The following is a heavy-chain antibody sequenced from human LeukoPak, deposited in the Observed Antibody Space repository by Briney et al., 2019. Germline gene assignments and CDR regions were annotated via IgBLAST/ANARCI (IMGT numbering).Heavy chain of an antibody. CDR1: GGSISSGDYY. Sequence: SQTLSLTCTVSGGSISSGDYYWSWIRQPPGKGLEWIGYIYYSGSTYYNPSLKSRVTISVDTSKNQFSLKLSSVTAADTAVYYCARDSFSSYCSSTSCSSFDYWGQGTLATVSS. CDR2: IYYSGST. V-gene: IGHV4-30-4*08. CDR3: ARDSFSSYCSSTSCSSFDY. J-gene: IGHJ4*02. D-gene: IGHD2-2*01.